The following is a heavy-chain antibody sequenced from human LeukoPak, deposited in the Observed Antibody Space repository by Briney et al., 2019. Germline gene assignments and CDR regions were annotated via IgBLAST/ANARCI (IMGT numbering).Heavy chain of an antibody. J-gene: IGHJ4*02. CDR3: AKRSSKVGEPMHLYFFDY. CDR1: GFTFSTYA. D-gene: IGHD1-26*01. V-gene: IGHV3-23*01. CDR2: ISGSGGSA. Sequence: GGSLRLSCAASGFTFSTYAMSWVRQAPGKGLGWVSTISGSGGSAFYADSVKGRFTMSRDNSKNTLYLQMNSLRAEDTAVYYCAKRSSKVGEPMHLYFFDYWGQGTLVTVSS.